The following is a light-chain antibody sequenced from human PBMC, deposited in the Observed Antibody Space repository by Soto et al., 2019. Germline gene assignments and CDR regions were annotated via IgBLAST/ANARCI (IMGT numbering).Light chain of an antibody. CDR3: SSYAGSNNVV. Sequence: QSALTQPPSASGSPGQSVTISCTGTSSDVGGSNYVSWYQQHPGKAPKLMIYDVSKRPSGVPDRFSGSKSGNTASLPVSGLQAEDEADYYCSSYAGSNNVVFGGGTKLTVL. V-gene: IGLV2-8*01. J-gene: IGLJ2*01. CDR2: DVS. CDR1: SSDVGGSNY.